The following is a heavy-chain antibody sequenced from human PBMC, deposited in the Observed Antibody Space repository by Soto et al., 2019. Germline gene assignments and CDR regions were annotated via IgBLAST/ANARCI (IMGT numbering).Heavy chain of an antibody. CDR1: GYTFTSYY. V-gene: IGHV1-46*01. J-gene: IGHJ6*02. Sequence: ASVKVSCKASGYTFTSYYMHWVRQAPGQGLEWMGIINVSGGSAIYAQKFQGRVTMTTDTSTSTAYMELRSLRSDDTAVYYCARDIIAAADSYGMDVWGQGTTVTVSS. CDR2: INVSGGSA. D-gene: IGHD6-13*01. CDR3: ARDIIAAADSYGMDV.